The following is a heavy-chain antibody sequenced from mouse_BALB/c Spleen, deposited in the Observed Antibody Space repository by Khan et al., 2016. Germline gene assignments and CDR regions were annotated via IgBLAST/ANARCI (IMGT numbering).Heavy chain of an antibody. V-gene: IGHV9-3*02. CDR1: GYTFTNYG. D-gene: IGHD2-3*01. CDR2: INTNTGEP. J-gene: IGHJ3*01. Sequence: QIQLVQSGPELKKPGETVKISCKASGYTFTNYGMNWVKQAPGKGLKWMGWINTNTGEPTYAEEFKGRVAFSLETSASTAYLQINNLKHEDTATYFCAEGYYVGNWCAYWGQGTLVTVSA. CDR3: AEGYYVGNWCAY.